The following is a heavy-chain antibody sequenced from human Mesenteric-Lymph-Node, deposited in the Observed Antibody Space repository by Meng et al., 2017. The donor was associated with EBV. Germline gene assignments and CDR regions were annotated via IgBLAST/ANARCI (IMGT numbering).Heavy chain of an antibody. Sequence: QVQLVQSGAEVKKPGASVKVSCKASGYTFTTYGLSWVRQAPGQGLEWMGWISGYYGNTNYAQKFQGRVTMTTDTSTSTAYMELSSLGSDDTAVYYCARVGNAGAEYSQHWGQGTLVTVSS. CDR3: ARVGNAGAEYSQH. V-gene: IGHV1-18*01. J-gene: IGHJ1*01. CDR1: GYTFTTYG. CDR2: ISGYYGNT. D-gene: IGHD1-1*01.